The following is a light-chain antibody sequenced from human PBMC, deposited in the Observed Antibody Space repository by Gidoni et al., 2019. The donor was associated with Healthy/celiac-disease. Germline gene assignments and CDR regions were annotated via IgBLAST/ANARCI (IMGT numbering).Light chain of an antibody. Sequence: ELVFTQSPATLSLSPGERATLSCRASQSVSSYLAWYQQKPGQAPRLLIYDASNRATGIPARFSGSGSGTDFTLTISSLEPEDFAVYYCQQRSNWPPINFGQGTRLEIK. CDR3: QQRSNWPPIN. CDR2: DAS. CDR1: QSVSSY. V-gene: IGKV3-11*01. J-gene: IGKJ5*01.